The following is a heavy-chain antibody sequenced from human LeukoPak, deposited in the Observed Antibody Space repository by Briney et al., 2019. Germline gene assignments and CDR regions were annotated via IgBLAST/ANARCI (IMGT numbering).Heavy chain of an antibody. CDR2: ISWNSGSI. CDR3: AKDIRYSSSWTLDY. Sequence: SLRLSCAASGFTFDDYAMHWVRQAPGKGLEWVSGISWNSGSIGYADSVKGRSTISRDNAKNSLYLQMNSLRAEDTALYYCAKDIRYSSSWTLDYWGQGTLVTVSS. D-gene: IGHD6-13*01. CDR1: GFTFDDYA. J-gene: IGHJ4*02. V-gene: IGHV3-9*01.